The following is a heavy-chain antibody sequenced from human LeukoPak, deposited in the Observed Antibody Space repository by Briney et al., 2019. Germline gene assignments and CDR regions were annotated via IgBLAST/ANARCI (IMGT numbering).Heavy chain of an antibody. J-gene: IGHJ4*02. Sequence: ASVKVSCKPSRYTFTRYYMHRVRQAPGKRLEWMGWINPNSCDTNYVQKFRGRVTMTRDTSISTAYMELSRLRSDDTAVYYCARDFGGSYSPFDYWGQGTLVTVSS. CDR1: RYTFTRYY. V-gene: IGHV1-2*02. CDR3: ARDFGGSYSPFDY. D-gene: IGHD3-10*01. CDR2: INPNSCDT.